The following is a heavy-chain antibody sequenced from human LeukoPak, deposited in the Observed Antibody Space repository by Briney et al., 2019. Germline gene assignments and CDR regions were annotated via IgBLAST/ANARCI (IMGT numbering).Heavy chain of an antibody. D-gene: IGHD6-13*01. CDR2: INPNSGGT. J-gene: IGHJ3*02. CDR3: ARVMYSSSWYGHDAFDI. Sequence: ASVKVSCKASGYTFTSYGISWVRQAPGQGLEWMGWINPNSGGTNYAQKFQGRVTMTRDTSISTAYMELSRLRSDDTAVYYCARVMYSSSWYGHDAFDIWGQGTMVTVSS. CDR1: GYTFTSYG. V-gene: IGHV1-2*02.